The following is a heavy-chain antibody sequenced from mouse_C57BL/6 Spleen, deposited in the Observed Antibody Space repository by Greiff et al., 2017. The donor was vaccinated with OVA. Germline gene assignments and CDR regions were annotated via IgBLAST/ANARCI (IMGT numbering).Heavy chain of an antibody. CDR1: GYTFTSYW. D-gene: IGHD4-1*01. J-gene: IGHJ2*01. CDR3: ARSGANSVDY. CDR2: IDPSDSYT. V-gene: IGHV1-59*01. Sequence: VQLQQPGAELVRPGTSVKLSCKASGYTFTSYWMHWVKQRPGQGLEWIGVIDPSDSYTNYNQKFKGKATLTVDTSSSTAYMQLSSLTSEDSAVYYCARSGANSVDYWGQGTTLTVSS.